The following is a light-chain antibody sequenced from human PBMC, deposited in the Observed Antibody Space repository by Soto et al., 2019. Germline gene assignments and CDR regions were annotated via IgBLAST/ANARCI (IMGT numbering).Light chain of an antibody. CDR1: SSDVGSYNL. CDR2: EGS. Sequence: ALTQPASVSGSPGQSITISCTGTSSDVGSYNLVSWYQQHPGKAPKLMIYEGSKRPSGVSSRFSGSKSGNTASLTISGLQAEDEADYYCSSYTNINTRACVFGTGTKVTVL. J-gene: IGLJ1*01. V-gene: IGLV2-14*02. CDR3: SSYTNINTRACV.